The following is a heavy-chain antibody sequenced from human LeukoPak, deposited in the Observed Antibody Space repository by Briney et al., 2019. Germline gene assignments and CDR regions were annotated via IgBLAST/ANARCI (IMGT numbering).Heavy chain of an antibody. CDR3: ARDDVSTIGDFSI. Sequence: GGSLRLSCAVSGFTASSNYMSWVRQAPGKGLEWVSVIYSDDRTYYAASVKGRFTISRHTSKKTLYLQMNSLRAEDTAVYYCARDDVSTIGDFSIWGQGTLVTVSS. D-gene: IGHD5/OR15-5a*01. CDR2: IYSDDRT. V-gene: IGHV3-53*04. J-gene: IGHJ4*02. CDR1: GFTASSNY.